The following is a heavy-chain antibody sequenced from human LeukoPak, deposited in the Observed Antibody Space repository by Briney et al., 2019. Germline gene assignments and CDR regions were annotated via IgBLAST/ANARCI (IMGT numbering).Heavy chain of an antibody. CDR1: SYSISSGYY. D-gene: IGHD3-22*01. CDR3: ARDSYYYDSSGYYRFDY. J-gene: IGHJ4*02. CDR2: IYHSGST. V-gene: IGHV4-38-2*02. Sequence: SETLSLTCTVSSYSISSGYYWGWIRQPPGKGLEWIGNIYHSGSTYYIPSLKSRVTISVDTSKNQFSLKLSSVTAADTAVYHCARDSYYYDSSGYYRFDYWGQGTLVTVSS.